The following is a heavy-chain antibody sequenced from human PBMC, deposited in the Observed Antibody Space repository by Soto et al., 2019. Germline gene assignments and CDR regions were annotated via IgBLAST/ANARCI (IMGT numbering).Heavy chain of an antibody. J-gene: IGHJ6*02. Sequence: ASVKVSCKASGYTFTSYGISWVRQAPGQGLEWMGWISAYNGNTNYAQKLQGRVTMTTDTSTSTAYMELRSLRSDDTAVYYCASADYGDYDNYYYYGMDVWGQGTTVTVSS. V-gene: IGHV1-18*01. D-gene: IGHD4-17*01. CDR1: GYTFTSYG. CDR2: ISAYNGNT. CDR3: ASADYGDYDNYYYYGMDV.